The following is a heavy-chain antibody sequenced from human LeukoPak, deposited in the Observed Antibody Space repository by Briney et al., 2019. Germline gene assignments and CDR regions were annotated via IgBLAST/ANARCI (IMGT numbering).Heavy chain of an antibody. V-gene: IGHV1-2*02. J-gene: IGHJ5*02. CDR1: GYTFTGYY. D-gene: IGHD4-11*01. CDR2: INPNSGGT. CDR3: ARDGYGSNYFSANNWFDP. Sequence: GASVKVSCKASGYTFTGYYMHWVRQAPGQGLEWMGWINPNSGGTNYAQKFQGRVTMTRDTSISTAYMELSRLRSDDTAVYYCARDGYGSNYFSANNWFDPWGQGTLVTVSS.